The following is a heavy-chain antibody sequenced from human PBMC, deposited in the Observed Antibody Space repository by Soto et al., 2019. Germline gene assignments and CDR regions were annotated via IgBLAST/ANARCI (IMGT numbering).Heavy chain of an antibody. Sequence: SETLSLTCTVSGGSISSYYWSWIRQPPGKGLEWIGYIYYSGSTNYNPSLKSRVTISVDTSKNQFSLKLSSVTAADTAVYYCARDRTSPGGSDNEGMDVWGQGTTVTVSS. CDR3: ARDRTSPGGSDNEGMDV. V-gene: IGHV4-59*01. CDR1: GGSISSYY. J-gene: IGHJ6*02. CDR2: IYYSGST. D-gene: IGHD3-10*01.